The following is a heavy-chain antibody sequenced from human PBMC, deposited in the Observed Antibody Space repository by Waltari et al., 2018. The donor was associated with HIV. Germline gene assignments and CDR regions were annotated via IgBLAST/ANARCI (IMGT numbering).Heavy chain of an antibody. CDR2: IIPIFGTA. V-gene: IGHV1-69*01. CDR3: ARAQPVSTKYSSSSYYYYGMDV. D-gene: IGHD6-6*01. J-gene: IGHJ6*02. Sequence: GQGLEWMGGIIPIFGTANYAQKFQGRVTITADESTSTAYMELSSLRSEDTAVYYCARAQPVSTKYSSSSYYYYGMDVWGQGTTVTVSS.